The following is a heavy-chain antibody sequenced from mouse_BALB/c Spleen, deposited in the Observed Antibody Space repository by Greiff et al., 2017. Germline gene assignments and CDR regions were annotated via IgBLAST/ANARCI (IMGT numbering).Heavy chain of an antibody. CDR2: IFPGTGTT. Sequence: QVQLQQSGAELVKPGASVKLSCKTSGYTFTSYWIQWVKQRPGQGLGWIGEIFPGTGTTYYNEKFKGKATFTADTSSNTAYMQLSSLTSEDSVVYYCARGDYGRTAYWGQGTLVTVSA. CDR1: GYTFTSYW. J-gene: IGHJ3*01. V-gene: IGHV1S132*01. CDR3: ARGDYGRTAY. D-gene: IGHD1-1*01.